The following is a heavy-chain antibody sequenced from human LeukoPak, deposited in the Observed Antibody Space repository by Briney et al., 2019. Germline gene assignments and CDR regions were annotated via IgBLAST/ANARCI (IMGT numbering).Heavy chain of an antibody. Sequence: GGSLRLSCAASGYTFSNYAMTWVRQAPGKRLEWVSGISHNGDRIYYADSVKGRFTISRDNSKNTLYLQMNSLRPEDTALYYCAKDPTTWSFDYWGQGTLVTVSS. CDR3: AKDPTTWSFDY. CDR1: GYTFSNYA. J-gene: IGHJ4*02. CDR2: ISHNGDRI. V-gene: IGHV3-23*01. D-gene: IGHD1-7*01.